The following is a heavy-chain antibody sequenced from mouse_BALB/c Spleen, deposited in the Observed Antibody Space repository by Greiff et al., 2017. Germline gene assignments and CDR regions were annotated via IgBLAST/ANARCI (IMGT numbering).Heavy chain of an antibody. CDR1: GYSITSGYY. CDR2: ISYDGSN. CDR3: AREGYYGSPYFDY. D-gene: IGHD1-2*01. J-gene: IGHJ2*01. V-gene: IGHV3-6*02. Sequence: EVKLLESGPGLVKPSQSLSLTCSVTGYSITSGYYWNWIRQFPGNKLEWMGYISYDGSNNYNPSLKNRISITRDTSKNQFFLKLNSVTTEDTATYYCAREGYYGSPYFDYWGQGTTLTVSS.